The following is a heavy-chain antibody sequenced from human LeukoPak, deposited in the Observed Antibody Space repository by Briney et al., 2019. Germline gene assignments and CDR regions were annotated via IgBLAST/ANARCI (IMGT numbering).Heavy chain of an antibody. CDR2: INPNSGGT. V-gene: IGHV1-2*02. J-gene: IGHJ4*02. CDR3: ARGSGGAVAGIDY. Sequence: ASVEVSCKASGYTFTGYYMHWVRQAPGQGLEWMGWINPNSGGTNYAQKFQGRVTMTRDTSISTAYMELSRLRSDDTAVYYCARGSGGAVAGIDYWGQGTLVTVSS. D-gene: IGHD6-19*01. CDR1: GYTFTGYY.